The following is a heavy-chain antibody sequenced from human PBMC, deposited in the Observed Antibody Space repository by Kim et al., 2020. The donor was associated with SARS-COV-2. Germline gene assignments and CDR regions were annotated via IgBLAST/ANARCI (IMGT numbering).Heavy chain of an antibody. CDR2: ISNSGSTT. CDR1: GFTFSDYY. Sequence: GGSLRLSCAASGFTFSDYYMSWIRQAPGKGLEWVSYISNSGSTTYYADSVKGRFTISRDNAKNSLYLQMNSLRAEDTAVYYCAGEGREGYNPRYEYWGQGTLVTASS. J-gene: IGHJ4*02. CDR3: AGEGREGYNPRYEY. V-gene: IGHV3-11*01. D-gene: IGHD1-1*01.